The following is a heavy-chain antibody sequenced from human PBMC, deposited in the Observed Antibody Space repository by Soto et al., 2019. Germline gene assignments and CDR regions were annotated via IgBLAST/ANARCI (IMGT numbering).Heavy chain of an antibody. Sequence: GGSLRLSCAASGFTFSSYAMSWVRQAPGKGLEWVSAISGSSGSTYYADSVEGRFTISRDNSKNTLYLQMNSLRAEDTAVYYCAKGRRRFLEWPYGMDVWGQGTTVTVSS. V-gene: IGHV3-23*01. CDR2: ISGSSGST. CDR1: GFTFSSYA. J-gene: IGHJ6*02. D-gene: IGHD3-3*01. CDR3: AKGRRRFLEWPYGMDV.